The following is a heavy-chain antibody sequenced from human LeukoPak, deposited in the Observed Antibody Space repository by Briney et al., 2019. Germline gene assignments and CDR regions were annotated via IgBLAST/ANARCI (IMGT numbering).Heavy chain of an antibody. D-gene: IGHD6-13*01. V-gene: IGHV3-74*01. Sequence: PGGSLRLSCAASGLTFSSYWMHWVRQAPGTGLVWVSRINTDGSSTNYADSVKGRFTISRDNAKNTLYLQMNSLRAEDTAVYYCARGLGGYTSSQAYWGQGTLVTVSS. CDR3: ARGLGGYTSSQAY. J-gene: IGHJ4*02. CDR2: INTDGSST. CDR1: GLTFSSYW.